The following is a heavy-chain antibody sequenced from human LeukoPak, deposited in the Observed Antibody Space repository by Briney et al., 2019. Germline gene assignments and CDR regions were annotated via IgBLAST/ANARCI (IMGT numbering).Heavy chain of an antibody. V-gene: IGHV4-39*07. Sequence: PSETLSLTCSVSGDSVSRSDSYWDWIRQPPGKGLEWIGEINHSGSTNYNPSLKSRVTISVDTSKNQFSLNLSSVTAADTAVYYCARGRYYDFWSGYSFWFDPWGQGTLVTVSS. D-gene: IGHD3-3*01. CDR3: ARGRYYDFWSGYSFWFDP. CDR2: INHSGST. J-gene: IGHJ5*02. CDR1: GDSVSRSDSY.